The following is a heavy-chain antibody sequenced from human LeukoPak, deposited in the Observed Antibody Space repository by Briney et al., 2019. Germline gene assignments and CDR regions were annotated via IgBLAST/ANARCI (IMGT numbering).Heavy chain of an antibody. CDR2: IYYSGNT. V-gene: IGHV4-59*01. D-gene: IGHD2-15*01. Sequence: SETLSLTCTVSGGSISSYYWSWIRQPPGKGLEWIGYIYYSGNTNYNPYLKSRVTISVDTSKNQFSLKLSSMTAADTAVYYCARHYCSGDNCYYFDYWGQGTLVTVSS. CDR1: GGSISSYY. CDR3: ARHYCSGDNCYYFDY. J-gene: IGHJ4*02.